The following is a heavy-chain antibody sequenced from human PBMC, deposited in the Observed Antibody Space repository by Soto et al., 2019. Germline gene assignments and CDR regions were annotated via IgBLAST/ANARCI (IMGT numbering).Heavy chain of an antibody. D-gene: IGHD3-10*01. J-gene: IGHJ6*02. CDR1: GGSISSGGYY. Sequence: QVQLQESGPGLVKPSQTLSLTCTVSGGSISSGGYYWSWIRQHPGKGLEWIGYIYYSGSTYYNPSRQSRVPISLDTSKNQVSQKLSSVTAADTAVYYCARDMRLLWFGESRPSNGMDVWGQGTTVTVSS. V-gene: IGHV4-31*03. CDR2: IYYSGST. CDR3: ARDMRLLWFGESRPSNGMDV.